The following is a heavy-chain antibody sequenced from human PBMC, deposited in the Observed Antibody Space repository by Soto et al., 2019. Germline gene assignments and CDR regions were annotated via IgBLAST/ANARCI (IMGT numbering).Heavy chain of an antibody. J-gene: IGHJ4*02. CDR1: GFSLSTSGVG. D-gene: IGHD6-19*01. CDR3: ATHLGGSGWFDY. CDR2: IYWDDDK. V-gene: IGHV2-5*02. Sequence: QITLKESGPTLVKPTQTLTLTCTFSGFSLSTSGVGVGWIRQPPGKALEWLALIYWDDDKRYSPSLKSRLTSAKDTSKHQVVLTRTTVDPVDTATYYCATHLGGSGWFDYWGQGTLVTVSS.